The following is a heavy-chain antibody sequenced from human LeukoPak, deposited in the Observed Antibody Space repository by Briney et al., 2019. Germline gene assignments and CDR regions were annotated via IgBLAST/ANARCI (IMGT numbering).Heavy chain of an antibody. CDR3: ARDLRVAYFDY. D-gene: IGHD3-10*01. CDR1: GFPFTTYG. CDR2: INTNTGNP. J-gene: IGHJ4*02. Sequence: GASVKVSCKASGFPFTTYGINWVRQAPGQGLEWMGWINTNTGNPSYAQGFTGRFVFSLDTSVNMAYLQISSLKAEDTAVYYCARDLRVAYFDYWGQGTLVTVSS. V-gene: IGHV7-4-1*04.